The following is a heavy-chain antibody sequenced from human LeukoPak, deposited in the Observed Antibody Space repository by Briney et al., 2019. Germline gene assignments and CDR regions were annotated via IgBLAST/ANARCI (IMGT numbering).Heavy chain of an antibody. D-gene: IGHD3-10*01. CDR3: AKDFEYVVRDGVGGFDI. CDR2: ISYDGSNK. CDR1: GFTFSSYG. Sequence: GGSLRLSCAASGFTFSSYGMHWVRQAPGKGLEWVAVISYDGSNKYYADSVKGRFTISRDNSKNTLYLQMNSLRAEDTAVYYCAKDFEYVVRDGVGGFDIWGQGTMVTVSS. V-gene: IGHV3-30*18. J-gene: IGHJ3*02.